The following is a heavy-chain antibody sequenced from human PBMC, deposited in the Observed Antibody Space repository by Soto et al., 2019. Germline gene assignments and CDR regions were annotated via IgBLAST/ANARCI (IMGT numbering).Heavy chain of an antibody. CDR1: GGSFSGYY. J-gene: IGHJ6*03. D-gene: IGHD3-3*01. V-gene: IGHV4-34*01. CDR3: ARKRYEGYDFWSGYQGPYYMDG. CDR2: INHSGST. Sequence: SETLSLTCAVYGGSFSGYYWSWIRQPPGKGLEWIGEINHSGSTNYNPSLKSRVTISVDTSKNQFSLKLSSVTAADTAVYYCARKRYEGYDFWSGYQGPYYMDGWGKGTTVTVSS.